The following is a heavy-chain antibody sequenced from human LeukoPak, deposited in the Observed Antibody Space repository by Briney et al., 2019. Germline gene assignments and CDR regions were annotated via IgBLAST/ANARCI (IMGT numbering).Heavy chain of an antibody. D-gene: IGHD1-26*01. J-gene: IGHJ6*03. CDR3: AKWDRDGSYKYYHYYMDV. V-gene: IGHV3-23*01. Sequence: PGGSLRLSCAASGFTFSSYWMHWVRQAPGKGLVWVSGVSGSGGTTYYADSVKGRFTISRDNSKNTLYLQMNSLRAEDTAVYYCAKWDRDGSYKYYHYYMDVWGKGTTVTVSS. CDR1: GFTFSSYW. CDR2: VSGSGGTT.